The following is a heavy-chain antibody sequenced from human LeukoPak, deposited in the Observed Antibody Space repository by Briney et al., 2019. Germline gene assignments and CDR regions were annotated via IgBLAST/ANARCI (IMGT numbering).Heavy chain of an antibody. CDR1: GFTFTDSA. V-gene: IGHV3-73*01. J-gene: IGHJ4*02. CDR2: IRSKANSYAT. Sequence: GGSLRLSCAASGFTFTDSAMHWVRQASGKGLEWVGRIRSKANSYATSYDASVKGRFTISRDDSKNTAFLQMNSLKTEDTAVYYCTRRYYHDSSGNYYGDYWGQGTRVTVSS. CDR3: TRRYYHDSSGNYYGDY. D-gene: IGHD3-22*01.